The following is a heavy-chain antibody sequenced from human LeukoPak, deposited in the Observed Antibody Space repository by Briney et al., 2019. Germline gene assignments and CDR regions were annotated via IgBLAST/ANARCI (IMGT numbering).Heavy chain of an antibody. CDR2: ISYDGTNQ. Sequence: GGSLRLSCAASAFTFRNYAMHWVRQAAGKGLEWVAVISYDGTNQYYADPVKGRFTISRDNSRDTLFLQMNSLRAEDTAVYYCATVAMVRQAYFDYWGQGTLVTVSS. V-gene: IGHV3-30-3*01. D-gene: IGHD3-10*01. J-gene: IGHJ4*02. CDR1: AFTFRNYA. CDR3: ATVAMVRQAYFDY.